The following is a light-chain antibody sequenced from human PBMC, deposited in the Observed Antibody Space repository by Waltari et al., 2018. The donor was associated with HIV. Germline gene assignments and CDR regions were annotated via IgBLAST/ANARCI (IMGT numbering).Light chain of an antibody. J-gene: IGKJ1*01. Sequence: DIVMTQSPDSLAVSVGERATIHCKSSQNILDISHNKNYLTWYQQKPGQSPKLLIYWASTRESGVPDRFRGSGSGTDFTLTISSLQAEDVAVYYCQQHFSTPWTFGQGTKVGIK. V-gene: IGKV4-1*01. CDR3: QQHFSTPWT. CDR2: WAS. CDR1: QNILDISHNKNY.